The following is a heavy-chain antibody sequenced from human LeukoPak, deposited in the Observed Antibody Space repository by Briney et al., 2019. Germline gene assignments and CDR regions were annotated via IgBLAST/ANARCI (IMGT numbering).Heavy chain of an antibody. CDR2: ISYDGSNK. CDR3: ARDPDRGTGDFVDY. V-gene: IGHV3-30-3*01. J-gene: IGHJ4*02. Sequence: GGSLRLSCAASGFTFSSYAMHWVRQAPGKGLEWVAVISYDGSNKYYADSVKGRFTISRDNSKNTLYLQMNSLRAEDTAVYYCARDPDRGTGDFVDYWGQGTLVTVSS. CDR1: GFTFSSYA. D-gene: IGHD3-16*01.